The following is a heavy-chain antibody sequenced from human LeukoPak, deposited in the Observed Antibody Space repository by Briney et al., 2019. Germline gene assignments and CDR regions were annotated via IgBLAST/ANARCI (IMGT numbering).Heavy chain of an antibody. CDR1: GVSISSYY. J-gene: IGHJ4*02. Sequence: SETLSLTCNVSGVSISSYYWSWMRQPPGKGLEWVGYIYYSGSTNYNPSLKSRVTISVDTSKNQFSLKLSSVTAADTAVYYCARDLGTYYDILTGIGGFWDWGQGTLVTVSS. D-gene: IGHD3-9*01. CDR3: ARDLGTYYDILTGIGGFWD. CDR2: IYYSGST. V-gene: IGHV4-59*12.